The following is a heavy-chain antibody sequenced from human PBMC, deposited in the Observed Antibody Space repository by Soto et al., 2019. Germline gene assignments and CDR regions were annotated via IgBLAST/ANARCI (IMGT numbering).Heavy chain of an antibody. Sequence: PSETLSLTCAVYGGSFSGYYWTWIRQPPGKGLEWIGEINHSGSTNYTPSLKSRVTISVDTSKNQFSLKLTSVTAADTAVYYCARDKITGLFDYWGQGTLVTVSS. CDR1: GGSFSGYY. CDR3: ARDKITGLFDY. D-gene: IGHD2-8*02. J-gene: IGHJ4*02. CDR2: INHSGST. V-gene: IGHV4-34*01.